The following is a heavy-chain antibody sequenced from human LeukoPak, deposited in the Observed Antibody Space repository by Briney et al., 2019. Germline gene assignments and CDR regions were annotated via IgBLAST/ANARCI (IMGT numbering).Heavy chain of an antibody. CDR2: ISPDSGGT. Sequence: ASVKVSCKASGYPFTDYYIHWVRQAPGQGLEWMGWISPDSGGTNYAQKFQGRVTMTRDTSISTAYMELSSLKSDDTAVYYCARAYGVTPGDRWGQRTLATVST. CDR1: GYPFTDYY. V-gene: IGHV1-2*02. CDR3: ARAYGVTPGDR. J-gene: IGHJ5*02. D-gene: IGHD4-17*01.